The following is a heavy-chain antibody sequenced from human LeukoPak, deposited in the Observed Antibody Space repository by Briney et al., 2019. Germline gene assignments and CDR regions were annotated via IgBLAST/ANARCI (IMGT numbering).Heavy chain of an antibody. CDR3: ILDFH. Sequence: GGSLRLSCVASGFTFTNHSMNWVRQAPGKGLEWLSYISSKGAIRYADSVKGRFIISRDNAKHSLFLRMSSLRVDDTATYFCILDFHWGQGTLVAVSS. CDR1: GFTFTNHS. J-gene: IGHJ4*02. V-gene: IGHV3-48*01. D-gene: IGHD3-3*01. CDR2: ISSKGAI.